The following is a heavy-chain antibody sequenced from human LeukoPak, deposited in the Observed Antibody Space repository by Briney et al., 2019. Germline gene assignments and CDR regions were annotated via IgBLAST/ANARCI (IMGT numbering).Heavy chain of an antibody. CDR1: GFTFNSYG. V-gene: IGHV3-33*01. Sequence: GGSLRLPCAASGFTFNSYGMHWVPQAPGKGLEGVAVIWYGGSNKYYADSVKGRFTISRDNSKNTLYLQMNSLRAEDTAVYYCAREGDYDSSGYYVFGYWGQGTLVTVSS. D-gene: IGHD3-22*01. CDR3: AREGDYDSSGYYVFGY. CDR2: IWYGGSNK. J-gene: IGHJ4*02.